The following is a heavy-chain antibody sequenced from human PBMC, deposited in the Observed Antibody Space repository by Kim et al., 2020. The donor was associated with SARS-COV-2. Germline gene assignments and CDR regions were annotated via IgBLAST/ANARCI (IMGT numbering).Heavy chain of an antibody. D-gene: IGHD7-27*01. CDR2: VSGSGDNT. Sequence: GESLKISCAASGFTFISYAMTWVRQGPGKGLEWVSAVSGSGDNTYYADSVKGRFTISRDNSKNTVYLQMNSLRDEDTAVYYCAKGDWGSNYWGQGTLVIV. J-gene: IGHJ4*02. CDR1: GFTFISYA. CDR3: AKGDWGSNY. V-gene: IGHV3-23*01.